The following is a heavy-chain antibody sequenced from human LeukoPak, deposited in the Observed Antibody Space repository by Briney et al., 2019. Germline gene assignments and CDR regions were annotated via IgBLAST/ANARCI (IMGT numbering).Heavy chain of an antibody. Sequence: ASVKVSCKVSGYTLSELSIHWVRQAPRKGLEWMGGFDPEDGETIYAQKFQGRVTLTEDTSTDTAYMELTSLRSEDTAVYYCARYYSGWYYFDYWGQGTLVTVSS. CDR3: ARYYSGWYYFDY. D-gene: IGHD6-19*01. J-gene: IGHJ4*02. V-gene: IGHV1-24*01. CDR1: GYTLSELS. CDR2: FDPEDGET.